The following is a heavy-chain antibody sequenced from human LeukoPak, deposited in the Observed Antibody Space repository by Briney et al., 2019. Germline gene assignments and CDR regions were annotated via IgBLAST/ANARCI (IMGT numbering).Heavy chain of an antibody. CDR1: GYTFTSYY. Sequence: ASVKVSCKASGYTFTSYYMHWVRQAPGQGLEWMGIINPSGGSTSYAQKFQGRVTITADKSTSTAYMELSSLRSEDTAVYYCARDAEDDYGDPYYFDYWGQGTLVTVSS. CDR2: INPSGGST. D-gene: IGHD4-17*01. V-gene: IGHV1-46*01. CDR3: ARDAEDDYGDPYYFDY. J-gene: IGHJ4*02.